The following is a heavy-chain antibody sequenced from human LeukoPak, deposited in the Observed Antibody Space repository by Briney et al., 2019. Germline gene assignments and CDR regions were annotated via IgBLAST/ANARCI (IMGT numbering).Heavy chain of an antibody. J-gene: IGHJ4*02. D-gene: IGHD3-10*01. CDR2: ISSSSSPI. Sequence: GGSLRLSCAASGFTFSSYSMNWVRQAPGKGLEWVSYISSSSSPIYYADSVKGRFTISRDNAKNSLYLQMDSLRDDDTAVYYCARDPGDYWGQGTLVTVSS. CDR1: GFTFSSYS. CDR3: ARDPGDY. V-gene: IGHV3-48*02.